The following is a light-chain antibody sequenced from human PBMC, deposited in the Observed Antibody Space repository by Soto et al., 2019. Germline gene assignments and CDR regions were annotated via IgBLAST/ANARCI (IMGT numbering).Light chain of an antibody. CDR2: GAS. V-gene: IGKV1-39*01. CDR1: XNIRIY. Sequence: DIQMTQXXXXXXXSXGDRVTIXCRASXNIRIYVNWYQQKPEKAPKVLIFGASSLQSGVPSRFSGSGSGTDFTLTINNLQPEDFATYYCEQTYSSHLTFGGGTKVEIK. CDR3: EQTYSSHLT. J-gene: IGKJ4*01.